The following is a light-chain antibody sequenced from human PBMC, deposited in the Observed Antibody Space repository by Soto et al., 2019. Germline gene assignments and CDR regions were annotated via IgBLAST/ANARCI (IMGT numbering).Light chain of an antibody. CDR1: ESVNDN. Sequence: ETVMTQYPTSLSVSPGENVTLSCWASESVNDNLAWYHQKPGQTPRLLIYDASTRAAGIPASFSGSGSGTEFTLTISSLQSEDFGVYYCQHYNRWPLTLGGGTKVDI. J-gene: IGKJ4*01. CDR3: QHYNRWPLT. CDR2: DAS. V-gene: IGKV3-15*01.